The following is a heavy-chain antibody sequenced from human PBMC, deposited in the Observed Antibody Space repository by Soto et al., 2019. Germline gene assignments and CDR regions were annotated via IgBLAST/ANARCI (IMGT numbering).Heavy chain of an antibody. V-gene: IGHV4-30-4*01. D-gene: IGHD2-2*01. J-gene: IGHJ5*02. CDR2: IYYTGKT. Sequence: TLSLTCSVSGDYIHVGGYYWTWIRQRPGKGLEWMGYIYYTGKTYYNPSLESRLTMSVDRSKNQFSLRLTSVTAADTAVYFCGRDLTSNANCIDPWGQGTLVTVSS. CDR1: GDYIHVGGYY. CDR3: GRDLTSNANCIDP.